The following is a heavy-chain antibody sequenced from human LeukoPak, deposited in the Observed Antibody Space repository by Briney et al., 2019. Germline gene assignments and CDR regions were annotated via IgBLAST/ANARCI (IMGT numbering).Heavy chain of an antibody. J-gene: IGHJ4*02. Sequence: GGSLRLSCAASGFTFSSYGMHWVRQAPGKGLEWVAVIWYDGSNKYYADSVKGRFTFSRDISKNTLYLQMNSLRAEDTAVYYCARAVSPQDYFDSWGQGTLVTVSS. CDR1: GFTFSSYG. CDR3: ARAVSPQDYFDS. V-gene: IGHV3-33*01. CDR2: IWYDGSNK.